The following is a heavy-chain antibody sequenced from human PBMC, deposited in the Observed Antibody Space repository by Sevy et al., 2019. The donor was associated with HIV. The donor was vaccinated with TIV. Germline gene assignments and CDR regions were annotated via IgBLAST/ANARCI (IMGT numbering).Heavy chain of an antibody. CDR3: ARSPPYSCGWYGIDY. J-gene: IGHJ4*02. CDR1: GFTFSSYS. CDR2: ISRSSSTI. Sequence: GGSLRLSCAASGFTFSSYSMNWVRQAPGKGLEWVSYISRSSSTIYYVDSVKGRFTISRDNAKNSLYLQMNSLRAEDTAVYYCARSPPYSCGWYGIDYWGQGTLVTVSS. D-gene: IGHD6-19*01. V-gene: IGHV3-48*01.